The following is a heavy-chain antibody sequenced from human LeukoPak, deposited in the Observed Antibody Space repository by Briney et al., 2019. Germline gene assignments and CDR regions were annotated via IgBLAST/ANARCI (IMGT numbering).Heavy chain of an antibody. J-gene: IGHJ4*02. Sequence: PGGSLRLSCAASGFTFSRNWMSWIRQPPGKGLEWTGYIYYSGSTNYNPSLRSRVTISVDTSKNQFSLKLSSVTAAHTAVYYCARAVSGRFDYWGQGTLVTVSS. V-gene: IGHV4-59*08. D-gene: IGHD6-19*01. CDR1: GFTFSRNW. CDR2: IYYSGST. CDR3: ARAVSGRFDY.